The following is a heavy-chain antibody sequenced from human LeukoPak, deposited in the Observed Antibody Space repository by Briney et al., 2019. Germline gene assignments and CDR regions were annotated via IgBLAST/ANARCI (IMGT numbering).Heavy chain of an antibody. D-gene: IGHD3-22*01. CDR3: ARAAGRYYDSSGYYYPLFDY. Sequence: SETLSLTCTVSGGSISSNDYSWAWIRQPPGKGLEWVASILYSGSTYYNPYLRGRLTISVDTSKSQFSLELRSVTAADTAVYYCARAAGRYYDSSGYYYPLFDYWGQGTLVTVSS. V-gene: IGHV4-39*01. J-gene: IGHJ4*02. CDR1: GGSISSNDYS. CDR2: ILYSGST.